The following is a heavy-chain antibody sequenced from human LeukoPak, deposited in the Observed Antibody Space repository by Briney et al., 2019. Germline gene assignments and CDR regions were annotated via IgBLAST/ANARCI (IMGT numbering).Heavy chain of an antibody. Sequence: PGGSLRLSCAASGFTFTGHNMNWVRQAPGKGLEWVSCVSISSGTIYYAYSVKGRFSISRHNAKRSLDLQINSPSAEDTAVYYCARAMSTFGGVRNYFDSWGQGTLVTVSS. V-gene: IGHV3-48*04. CDR3: ARAMSTFGGVRNYFDS. CDR1: GFTFTGHN. CDR2: VSISSGTI. J-gene: IGHJ4*02. D-gene: IGHD3-16*01.